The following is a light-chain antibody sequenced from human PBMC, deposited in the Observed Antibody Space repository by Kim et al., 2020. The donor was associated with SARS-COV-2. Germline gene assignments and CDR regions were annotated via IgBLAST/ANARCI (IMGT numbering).Light chain of an antibody. CDR2: GAS. Sequence: VSPGARAPLSCRASQSVSSNLAWYQQKPGQAPRLLIYGASTRATGVPARFGGSGSGTEFTLTISSLQSEDFAIYYCQLYNHWPLTFGQGTKVDIK. V-gene: IGKV3-15*01. CDR1: QSVSSN. CDR3: QLYNHWPLT. J-gene: IGKJ1*01.